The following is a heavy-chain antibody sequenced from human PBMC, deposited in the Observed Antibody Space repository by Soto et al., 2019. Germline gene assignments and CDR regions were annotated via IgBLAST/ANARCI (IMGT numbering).Heavy chain of an antibody. CDR2: INPNSGGT. J-gene: IGHJ6*03. Sequence: ASVTLSCQASGYTFTGYYMHLVRQAPGQGLEWMGWINPNSGGTNYAQKFQGWVTMTRDTSISTAYMELSRLRSDDTAVYYCARGGTYYDFWSGYSPYYYYMDVWGKGTTVTVSS. CDR3: ARGGTYYDFWSGYSPYYYYMDV. CDR1: GYTFTGYY. V-gene: IGHV1-2*04. D-gene: IGHD3-3*01.